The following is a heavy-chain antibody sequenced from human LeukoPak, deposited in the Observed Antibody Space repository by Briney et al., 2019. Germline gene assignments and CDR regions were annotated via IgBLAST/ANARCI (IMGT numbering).Heavy chain of an antibody. D-gene: IGHD3-10*01. CDR2: ISGHTGRA. CDR3: AKDLYSSLSGSEVFDI. J-gene: IGHJ3*02. CDR1: GYLFISYG. Sequence: ASLKVSCKTSGYLFISYGINWGRQAPGQGLEWMGWISGHTGRATYAQKFQDRLTMTSDVPTTTAYMELTGLRFNDTAVYFCAKDLYSSLSGSEVFDIWGQGTRVTV. V-gene: IGHV1-18*01.